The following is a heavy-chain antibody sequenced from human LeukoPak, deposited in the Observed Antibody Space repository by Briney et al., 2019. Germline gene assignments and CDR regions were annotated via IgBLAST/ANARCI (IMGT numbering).Heavy chain of an antibody. D-gene: IGHD3-3*01. CDR1: GGSISSYY. V-gene: IGHV3-49*03. Sequence: LSLTCTVSGGSISSYYWSWIRQPPGKGLEWVGFIRGKAYGGTTEYAASVKGRFTISRDDSESTTYLQINSLKTEDTAVYYCTRGSDTIFGVARDGFDSWGQGTLVTVSS. CDR2: IRGKAYGGTT. CDR3: TRGSDTIFGVARDGFDS. J-gene: IGHJ4*02.